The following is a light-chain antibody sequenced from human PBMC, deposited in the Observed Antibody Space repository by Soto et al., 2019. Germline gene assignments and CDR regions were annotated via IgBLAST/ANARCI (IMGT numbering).Light chain of an antibody. CDR1: SSDVGGYNY. CDR2: DVS. CDR3: SSYAGTYTYV. Sequence: QSALTQPRSVSGSPGQSVTISCTGASSDVGGYNYVSWYQQYPGKAPKLIVYDVSRRPSAVPDRFSGSKSANTASLTISGLQADDEADYYCSSYAGTYTYVFGTGTKLTVL. V-gene: IGLV2-11*01. J-gene: IGLJ1*01.